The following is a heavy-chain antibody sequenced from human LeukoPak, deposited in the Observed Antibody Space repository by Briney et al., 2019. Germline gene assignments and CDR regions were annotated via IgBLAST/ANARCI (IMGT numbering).Heavy chain of an antibody. CDR2: IIPIFGTA. CDR3: AIAVAGTGHFDY. V-gene: IGHV1-69*06. Sequence: SVKASCKASGGTFSSYAISWVRQAPGQGLEWMGGIIPIFGTANYAQKFQGRVTITADKFTSTAYMELSSLRSEDTAVYYCAIAVAGTGHFDYWSQGTLVTVSS. J-gene: IGHJ4*02. D-gene: IGHD6-19*01. CDR1: GGTFSSYA.